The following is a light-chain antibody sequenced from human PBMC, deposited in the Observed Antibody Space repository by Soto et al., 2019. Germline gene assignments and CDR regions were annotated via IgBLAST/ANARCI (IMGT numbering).Light chain of an antibody. Sequence: EIVVTQSPATLYLSPGERATLSCRASQRVSSFLAWYPQKPGQAPRLLIYDASNRSTGIPARFSGSGSGTDVTLTISRLEPEEFAVYYCQQRGNWPNTFGQGTKLELK. CDR2: DAS. J-gene: IGKJ2*01. CDR1: QRVSSF. V-gene: IGKV3-11*01. CDR3: QQRGNWPNT.